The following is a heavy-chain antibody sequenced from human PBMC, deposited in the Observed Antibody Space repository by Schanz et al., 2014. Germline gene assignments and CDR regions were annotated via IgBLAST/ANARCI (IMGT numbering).Heavy chain of an antibody. D-gene: IGHD6-19*01. V-gene: IGHV1-18*01. CDR1: GYTFAMYD. CDR3: ARGGYSSGWYDRDIAHFDY. CDR2: MQPDSGKT. Sequence: QGQLVQSGPEVKEPGASVKVSCKASGYTFAMYDMNWVRQAPGQGLEWMGWMQPDSGKTHYAEKFQGRVAMTTDTSTSTAYMELRSLRSDDTAVYYCARGGYSSGWYDRDIAHFDYWGQGTLVTVSS. J-gene: IGHJ4*02.